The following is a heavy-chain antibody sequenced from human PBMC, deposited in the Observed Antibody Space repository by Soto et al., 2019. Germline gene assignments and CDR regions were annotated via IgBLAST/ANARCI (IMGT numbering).Heavy chain of an antibody. J-gene: IGHJ3*02. Sequence: SETLSLTCTVSGGSISSYYWSWIRQPPGKGLEWIGYIYYSGSTNYNPSLKSRVTISVDTSKNQFSLKLSSVTAADTAVYYCARDSRCSGGSCYLDAFDIWGQGTMVTVSS. D-gene: IGHD2-15*01. V-gene: IGHV4-59*01. CDR2: IYYSGST. CDR1: GGSISSYY. CDR3: ARDSRCSGGSCYLDAFDI.